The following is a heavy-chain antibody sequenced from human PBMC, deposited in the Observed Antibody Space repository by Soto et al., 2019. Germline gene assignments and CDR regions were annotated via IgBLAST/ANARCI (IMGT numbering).Heavy chain of an antibody. Sequence: ASVKVSCKASGYTFTSYAMHWVRQAPGQRLEWMGWINAGNGNTKYSQKFQGRVTITRDTSASTAYMELSSLRSEDTAVYYCARWSQQEPWDTKDPAQQLVRSDSGYYYYGMDVWGQGTTVTVSS. V-gene: IGHV1-3*01. CDR2: INAGNGNT. D-gene: IGHD6-13*01. CDR1: GYTFTSYA. CDR3: ARWSQQEPWDTKDPAQQLVRSDSGYYYYGMDV. J-gene: IGHJ6*02.